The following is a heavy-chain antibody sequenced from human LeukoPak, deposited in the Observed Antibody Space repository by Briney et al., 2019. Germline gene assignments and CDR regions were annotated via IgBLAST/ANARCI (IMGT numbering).Heavy chain of an antibody. D-gene: IGHD3-10*01. J-gene: IGHJ3*02. CDR3: ARERKLRTYYYGSGTPRGAFDI. CDR1: GGSINSSRSY. CDR2: IYYSGST. V-gene: IGHV4-39*07. Sequence: SETLSLTCTVSGGSINSSRSYWGWIRQPPGKGLEWIGSIYYSGSTYYNPSLKSRVTISVDTSKNQFSLKLSSVTAADTAVYYCARERKLRTYYYGSGTPRGAFDIWGQRTMVTVSS.